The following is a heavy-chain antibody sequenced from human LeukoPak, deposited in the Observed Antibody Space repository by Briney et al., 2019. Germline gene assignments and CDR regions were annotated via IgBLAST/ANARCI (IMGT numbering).Heavy chain of an antibody. Sequence: GGSLRLSCAASGFTFSDYSMSWIRQAPGKGLEWVSYISSSGSTIYYADSVKGRFTISRDNAKNSLYLQMNSLRAEDTAVYYCASGYDSKFHAFDIWGQGTMVTVSS. V-gene: IGHV3-11*04. D-gene: IGHD3-22*01. CDR2: ISSSGSTI. J-gene: IGHJ3*02. CDR1: GFTFSDYS. CDR3: ASGYDSKFHAFDI.